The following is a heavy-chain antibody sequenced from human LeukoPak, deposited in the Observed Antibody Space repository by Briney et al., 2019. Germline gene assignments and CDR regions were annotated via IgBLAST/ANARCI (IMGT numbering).Heavy chain of an antibody. CDR2: ISYDGSNK. D-gene: IGHD5-12*01. V-gene: IGHV3-30*18. Sequence: GGSLRLSCAASGFTFSSYGTHWVRQAPGKGLEWVAVISYDGSNKYYADSVKGRFTISRDNSKNTLYLQMNSLRAEDTAVYYCAKDAFRYSGYDDNTVFDYWGQGTLVTVSS. J-gene: IGHJ4*02. CDR3: AKDAFRYSGYDDNTVFDY. CDR1: GFTFSSYG.